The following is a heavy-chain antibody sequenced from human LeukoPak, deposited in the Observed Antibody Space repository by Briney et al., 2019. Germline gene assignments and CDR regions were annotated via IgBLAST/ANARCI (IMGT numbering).Heavy chain of an antibody. Sequence: ETLSLTCTVSGGSISSYYWSWIRQPPGKGLEWIGYIYYSGSTNYNPSLKSRVTISVDTSKNQFSLKLSSVTAADTAVYYCARVGVRYYFDYWGQGTLVTVSS. D-gene: IGHD4-23*01. CDR1: GGSISSYY. CDR2: IYYSGST. V-gene: IGHV4-59*01. J-gene: IGHJ4*02. CDR3: ARVGVRYYFDY.